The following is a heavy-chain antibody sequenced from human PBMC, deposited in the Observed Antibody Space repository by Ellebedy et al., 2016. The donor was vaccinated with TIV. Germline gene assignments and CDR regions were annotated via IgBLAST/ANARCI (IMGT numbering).Heavy chain of an antibody. Sequence: AASVKVSCKVSGYTLTELSMHWVRQAPGKGLEWMGGFDPEDGETIYAQKFQGRVTMTEDTSTDTAYMELSSLRSEDTAVYYCATDRGGYYGSGSYVFDYWGQGTLVTVSS. D-gene: IGHD3-10*01. J-gene: IGHJ4*02. V-gene: IGHV1-24*01. CDR2: FDPEDGET. CDR3: ATDRGGYYGSGSYVFDY. CDR1: GYTLTELS.